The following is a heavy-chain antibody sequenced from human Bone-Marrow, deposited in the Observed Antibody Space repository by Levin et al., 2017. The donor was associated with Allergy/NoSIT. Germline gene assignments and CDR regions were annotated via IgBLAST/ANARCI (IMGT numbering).Heavy chain of an antibody. D-gene: IGHD5-24*01. V-gene: IGHV3-7*01. CDR3: ARDQFRRATIGARWFDP. CDR2: IKEDGSEK. J-gene: IGHJ5*02. CDR1: GFTFSNSW. Sequence: GESLKISCAASGFTFSNSWMSWVRQAPGKGLEWVANIKEDGSEKYYVDSVKGRFTISRDNAKNSLFVQMNSLRAEDTAVYYCARDQFRRATIGARWFDPWGQGTLVTVSS.